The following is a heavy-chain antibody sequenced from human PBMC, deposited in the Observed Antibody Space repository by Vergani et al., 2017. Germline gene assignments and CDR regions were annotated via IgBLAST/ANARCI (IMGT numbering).Heavy chain of an antibody. V-gene: IGHV1-69*18. CDR3: ARDVYYDSSGYYYPESFDY. J-gene: IGHJ4*02. CDR2: IIPIFGTA. D-gene: IGHD3-22*01. CDR1: GGTFSSYA. Sequence: QVQLVQSGAEVKKPGSSVKVSCKASGGTFSSYAISWVRQAPGQGLEWMGRIIPIFGTANYAQKFQGRVTITADESTSTAYMELSSLRSEDTAVYYCARDVYYDSSGYYYPESFDYGGQGTLVTVSS.